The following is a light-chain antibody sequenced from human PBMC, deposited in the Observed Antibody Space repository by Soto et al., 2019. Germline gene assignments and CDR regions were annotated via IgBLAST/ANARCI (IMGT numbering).Light chain of an antibody. Sequence: DIVMTQSPVSLAVTPGEPASISCTSSQSLLYIDGYNYLDWYLQKPGQPPQLLIYSASNRASGVPGRFSGSGSGTDFTLKISRVEAEDVVVYFCMQARQTPFTFGPGTKVDIK. CDR1: QSLLYIDGYNY. J-gene: IGKJ3*01. CDR2: SAS. CDR3: MQARQTPFT. V-gene: IGKV2-28*01.